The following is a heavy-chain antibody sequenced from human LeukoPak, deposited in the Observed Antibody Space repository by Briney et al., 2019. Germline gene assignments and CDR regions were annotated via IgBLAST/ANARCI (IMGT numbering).Heavy chain of an antibody. Sequence: PGGSLRLSCAASGFTFSNYWMNWVRQAPGKGLEWVSYIISSGSTIYYADSVKGRFTISRDNAKNSLYLQMNSLRAEDTAVYYCARGVGLYYYGSGSYSNYYFDYWGQGTLVTVSS. CDR1: GFTFSNYW. J-gene: IGHJ4*02. D-gene: IGHD3-10*01. V-gene: IGHV3-48*04. CDR3: ARGVGLYYYGSGSYSNYYFDY. CDR2: IISSGSTI.